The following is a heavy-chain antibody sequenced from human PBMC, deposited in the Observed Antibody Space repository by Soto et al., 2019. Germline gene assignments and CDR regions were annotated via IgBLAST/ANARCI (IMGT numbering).Heavy chain of an antibody. V-gene: IGHV3-30*18. CDR1: GFTFSSYG. CDR3: AKEAFLEWLLSSESDYYGMDV. CDR2: ISYDGSNK. Sequence: GGSLRLSCAASGFTFSSYGMHWVRQAPGKGLEWVAVISYDGSNKYYADSVKGRFTISRDNSKNTLYLQMNSLRAEDTAVYYCAKEAFLEWLLSSESDYYGMDVWGQGTTVTVSS. D-gene: IGHD3-3*02. J-gene: IGHJ6*02.